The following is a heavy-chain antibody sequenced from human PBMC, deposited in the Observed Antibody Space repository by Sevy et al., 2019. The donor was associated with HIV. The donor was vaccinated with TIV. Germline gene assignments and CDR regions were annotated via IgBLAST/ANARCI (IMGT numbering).Heavy chain of an antibody. D-gene: IGHD3-3*01. CDR2: INHSGST. CDR3: AGISGLDQFWSGYPPYFDY. CDR1: GGSFSGYY. V-gene: IGHV4-34*01. Sequence: SETLSLTCAVYGGSFSGYYWSWIRQPPGKGLEWIGEINHSGSTNYNPSLKSRVTISVDTSQNQFSLKLSTVTAADTAVYYCAGISGLDQFWSGYPPYFDYWGQGTLVTVSS. J-gene: IGHJ4*02.